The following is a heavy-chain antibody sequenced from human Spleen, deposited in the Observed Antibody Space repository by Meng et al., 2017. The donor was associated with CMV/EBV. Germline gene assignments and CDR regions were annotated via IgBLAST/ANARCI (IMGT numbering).Heavy chain of an antibody. CDR2: IYYSGST. D-gene: IGHD3-22*01. V-gene: IGHV4-59*11. CDR3: ARSEDAYDSSGHLLYYFDY. CDR1: GGSFSGHH. J-gene: IGHJ4*02. Sequence: SETLSLTCAVYGGSFSGHHWSWIRQPPGKGLEWIGYIYYSGSTNYNPSLKSRVTISVDTSQKQFSLKLSSVTAADTAVYYCARSEDAYDSSGHLLYYFDYWGQGTLVTVSS.